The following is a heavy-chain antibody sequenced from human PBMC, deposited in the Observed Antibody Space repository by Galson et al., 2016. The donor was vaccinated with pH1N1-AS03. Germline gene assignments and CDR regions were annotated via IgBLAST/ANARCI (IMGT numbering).Heavy chain of an antibody. J-gene: IGHJ4*02. D-gene: IGHD1-14*01. CDR3: ARLFGKGGRIDF. CDR2: VYPDDSDV. CDR1: GSRFRTYW. V-gene: IGHV5-51*01. Sequence: QSGAEVKKAGEPLKISCRGSGSRFRTYWIGWVRQVPGRGLECMGIVYPDDSDVIYMSSFEGQVTISADKSSSAAYLEWRSLNVSDNGMYYCARLFGKGGRIDFWGQGTLVTVSS.